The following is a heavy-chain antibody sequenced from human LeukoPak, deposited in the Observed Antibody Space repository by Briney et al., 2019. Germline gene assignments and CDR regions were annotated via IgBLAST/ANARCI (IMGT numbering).Heavy chain of an antibody. J-gene: IGHJ4*02. D-gene: IGHD6-19*01. CDR2: IDSSGDNT. Sequence: GGSLRLSCAASGFTFSSYAMSWVRQAPGKGLEWVSAIDSSGDNTYYADPVKGRFTISRDNSKNTLYLQMNSLRAEDTAIYYCVREQWLIGYHFDSWGQGTLVTVSS. V-gene: IGHV3-23*01. CDR1: GFTFSSYA. CDR3: VREQWLIGYHFDS.